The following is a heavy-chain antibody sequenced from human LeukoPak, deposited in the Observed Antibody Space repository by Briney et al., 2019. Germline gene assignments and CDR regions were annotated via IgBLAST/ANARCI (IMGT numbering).Heavy chain of an antibody. Sequence: SETLSPIGTVSGGSISSYYWSWIRQPPGKGLEWMGYIYYSWSTNYNPSLKSRVTISVDTSNNQFSLKLSSMTAADTAVYYCARTVVPAARGDWFDPWGQGTLVTVSS. D-gene: IGHD2-2*01. CDR3: ARTVVPAARGDWFDP. CDR1: GGSISSYY. CDR2: IYYSWST. J-gene: IGHJ5*02. V-gene: IGHV4-59*01.